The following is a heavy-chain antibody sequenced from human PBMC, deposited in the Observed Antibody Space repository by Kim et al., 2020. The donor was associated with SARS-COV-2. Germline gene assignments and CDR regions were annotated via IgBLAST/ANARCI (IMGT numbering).Heavy chain of an antibody. D-gene: IGHD2-15*01. J-gene: IGHJ6*02. CDR3: ARHMGGLLEASYYYGMDV. CDR2: IDPSDSYT. CDR1: GYSFTSYW. Sequence: GESLKISCKGSGYSFTSYWISWVRQMPGKGLEWMGRIDPSDSYTNYSPSFQGHVTISADKSISTAYLQWSSLKASDTAMYYCARHMGGLLEASYYYGMDVWGQGTTVTVSS. V-gene: IGHV5-10-1*01.